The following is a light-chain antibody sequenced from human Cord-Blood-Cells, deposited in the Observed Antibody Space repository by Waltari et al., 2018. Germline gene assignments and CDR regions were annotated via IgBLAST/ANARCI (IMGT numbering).Light chain of an antibody. CDR3: QQYDNLPLT. CDR2: DAS. CDR1: QDISNY. Sequence: DIQMTQSPSSLSASVGDRVTITCQASQDISNYLNWYQQKSGKAHKLLIYDASNLETGVPSRFSGSGSGTDFTFTISSLQPEDIATYYCQQYDNLPLTFGGGTKVEIK. V-gene: IGKV1-33*01. J-gene: IGKJ4*01.